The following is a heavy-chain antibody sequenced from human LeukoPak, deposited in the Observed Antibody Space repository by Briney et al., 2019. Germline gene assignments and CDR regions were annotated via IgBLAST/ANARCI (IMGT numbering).Heavy chain of an antibody. CDR1: GFTFSSYA. J-gene: IGHJ5*02. Sequence: GRSLRLSCAASGFTFSSYAMHWVRQAPGKGLEWVAVISYDGSNKYYADSVKGRSTISRDNSKNTLYLQMNSLRAEDTAVYYCARGIAVAGTFGWFDPWGQGTLVTVSS. CDR3: ARGIAVAGTFGWFDP. V-gene: IGHV3-30-3*01. CDR2: ISYDGSNK. D-gene: IGHD6-19*01.